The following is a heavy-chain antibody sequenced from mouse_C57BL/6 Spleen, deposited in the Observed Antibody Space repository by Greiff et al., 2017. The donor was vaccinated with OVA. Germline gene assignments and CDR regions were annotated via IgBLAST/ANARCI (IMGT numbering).Heavy chain of an antibody. CDR2: IRNKANGYTT. CDR3: ARYRGHDDGWFAY. CDR1: GFTFTDYY. J-gene: IGHJ3*01. V-gene: IGHV7-3*01. D-gene: IGHD2-2*01. Sequence: VQLKESGGGLVQPGGSLSLSCAASGFTFTDYYMSWVRQPPGKALEWLGFIRNKANGYTTEYSASVKGRFTISRDNSQSILYLQMNALRAEDSATYYCARYRGHDDGWFAYWGQGTLVTVSA.